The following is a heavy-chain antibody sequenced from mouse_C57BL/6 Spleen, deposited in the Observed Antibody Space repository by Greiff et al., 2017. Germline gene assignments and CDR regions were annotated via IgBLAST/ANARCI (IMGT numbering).Heavy chain of an antibody. CDR1: GYSFTGYY. V-gene: IGHV1-42*01. Sequence: EVQLQQSGPELVKPGASVKISCKASGYSFTGYYMNWVKQSPEQSLEWIGEINPSTGGTTYNQKFKAKATLTVDKSSSTAYMQLKSLTSEDSAVYYWARYDSLDYWGQGTTLTVAS. J-gene: IGHJ2*01. CDR2: INPSTGGT. CDR3: ARYDSLDY. D-gene: IGHD2-12*01.